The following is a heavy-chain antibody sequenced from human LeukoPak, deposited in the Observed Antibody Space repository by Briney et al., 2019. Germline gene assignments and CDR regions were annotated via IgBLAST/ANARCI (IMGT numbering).Heavy chain of an antibody. J-gene: IGHJ4*02. CDR2: ISGSGGST. CDR1: GFTFSSYA. CDR3: AKGDYYGSGGVDY. V-gene: IGHV3-23*01. Sequence: PGGSLRLSCAAPGFTFSSYAMSWVRQAPGKGLEWVSAISGSGGSTYYADSVKGRFTISRDNSKDTLYLQMNSLRAEDTAVYYCAKGDYYGSGGVDYWGQGTLVTVSS. D-gene: IGHD3-10*01.